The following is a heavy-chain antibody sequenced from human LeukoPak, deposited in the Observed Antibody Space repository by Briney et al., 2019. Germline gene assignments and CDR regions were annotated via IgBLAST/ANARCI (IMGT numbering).Heavy chain of an antibody. CDR1: GFTFSSYE. D-gene: IGHD4-17*01. V-gene: IGHV3-48*03. J-gene: IGHJ6*03. Sequence: GGSLRHSCAASGFTFSSYEMNWVRQAPGKGLEWVSHISSSGSTIYYADSVKGRFTISRDNAKNSLYLQMNSLRAEDTAVYYCARDLDGDYVNYMDVWGKGTTVTVSS. CDR3: ARDLDGDYVNYMDV. CDR2: ISSSGSTI.